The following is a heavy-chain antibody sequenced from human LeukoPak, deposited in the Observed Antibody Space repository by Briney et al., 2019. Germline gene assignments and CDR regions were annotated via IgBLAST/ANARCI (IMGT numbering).Heavy chain of an antibody. CDR3: ARHVLFYCGNSNYCGY. Sequence: PGGSLRLSCAASGLTVSSNYMSWVRQAPGKGLEWVSVIYSGGSTYYADSVKGRFTIARDDSKNTMYLQINSLRVEDTAVYYCARHVLFYCGNSNYCGYGRRGPRDSVSS. CDR2: IYSGGST. J-gene: IGHJ4*02. D-gene: IGHD4-23*01. CDR1: GLTVSSNY. V-gene: IGHV3-53*01.